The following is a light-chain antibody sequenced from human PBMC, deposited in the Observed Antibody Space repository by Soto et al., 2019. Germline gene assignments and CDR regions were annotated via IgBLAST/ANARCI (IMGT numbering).Light chain of an antibody. CDR1: QSIASW. Sequence: GDGVTITCRASQSIASWLTWYQQKPGKAPKVLIYAASRLQSGVPSRFSGSESGTTFTRNITNLQPEDFATYYCQQASSFPLTFGGGTKVDI. J-gene: IGKJ4*01. V-gene: IGKV1-12*01. CDR3: QQASSFPLT. CDR2: AAS.